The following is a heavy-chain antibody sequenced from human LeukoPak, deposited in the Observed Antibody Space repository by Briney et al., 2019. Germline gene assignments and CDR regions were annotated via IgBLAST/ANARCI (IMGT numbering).Heavy chain of an antibody. CDR3: AREITMVRGDAAFDI. CDR1: GGSISSYY. CDR2: IYYSGRT. V-gene: IGHV4-59*01. J-gene: IGHJ3*02. Sequence: SETLSLTCTVSGGSISSYYWNWIRQPPGKGLEWIGYIYYSGRTNYNPSLKSRVTISVDTSKNQFSLKLSSVTAADTAVYYCAREITMVRGDAAFDIWGQGTMVTVSS. D-gene: IGHD3-10*01.